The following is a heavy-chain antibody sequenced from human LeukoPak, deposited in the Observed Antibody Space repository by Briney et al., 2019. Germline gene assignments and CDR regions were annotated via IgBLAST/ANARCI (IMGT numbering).Heavy chain of an antibody. J-gene: IGHJ5*02. CDR3: AKSHVVVSGAISNWFDP. D-gene: IGHD2-2*01. CDR1: GFTFNIYG. Sequence: PGGSLRLSCAASGFTFNIYGMHWVRQAPGKGLEWVAVIWYGGSKAYYADSVKGRFSVSRDNSKNTLYLQMSSLRAEDTAMYYCAKSHVVVSGAISNWFDPWGQGTLVTVSS. V-gene: IGHV3-33*06. CDR2: IWYGGSKA.